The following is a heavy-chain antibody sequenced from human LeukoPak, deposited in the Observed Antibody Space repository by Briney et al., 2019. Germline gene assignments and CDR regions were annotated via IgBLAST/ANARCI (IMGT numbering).Heavy chain of an antibody. CDR1: GGSISNYY. V-gene: IGHV4-59*12. J-gene: IGHJ5*02. CDR2: IYHSGST. CDR3: ARDPAYYYDSSGYLHNWFDP. D-gene: IGHD3-22*01. Sequence: SETLSLTCSVSGGSISNYYWSWIRQPPGKGLEWIGYIYHSGSTYYNPSLKSRVTISVDRSKNQFSLKLSSVTAADTAVYYCARDPAYYYDSSGYLHNWFDPWGQGTLVTVSS.